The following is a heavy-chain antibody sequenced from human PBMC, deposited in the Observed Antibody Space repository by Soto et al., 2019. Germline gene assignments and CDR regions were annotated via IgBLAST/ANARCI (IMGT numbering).Heavy chain of an antibody. J-gene: IGHJ4*02. Sequence: QVQLVESGGGVVQPGRSLRLSCAASGFTFSSYAMHWVRQAPGKGLEWVAVISYDGSNKYYADSVKGRFTSTRDNSKNSLYLQMNSLRAEDTAVYYCARGPLEALPFDYWGQGTLVTVSS. CDR1: GFTFSSYA. V-gene: IGHV3-30-3*01. CDR3: ARGPLEALPFDY. CDR2: ISYDGSNK.